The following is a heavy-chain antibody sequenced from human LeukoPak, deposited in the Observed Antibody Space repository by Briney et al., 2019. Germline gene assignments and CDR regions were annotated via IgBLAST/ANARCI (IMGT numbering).Heavy chain of an antibody. CDR1: GYSITSGYF. Sequence: SETLSLTCSVSGYSITSGYFWGWIRQPPGKGLEWIGSIYHSGSTYYNPSLKSRVTISLDTSKNQFSLKLSSVTAADTAVYYCARDRGYYDSSGYYFGAFDIWGQGTMVTVSS. V-gene: IGHV4-38-2*02. CDR2: IYHSGST. CDR3: ARDRGYYDSSGYYFGAFDI. J-gene: IGHJ3*02. D-gene: IGHD3-22*01.